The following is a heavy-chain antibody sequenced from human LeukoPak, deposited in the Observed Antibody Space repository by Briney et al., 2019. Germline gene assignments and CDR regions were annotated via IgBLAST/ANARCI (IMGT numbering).Heavy chain of an antibody. D-gene: IGHD6-13*01. J-gene: IGHJ3*02. V-gene: IGHV1-18*01. CDR2: ISAYNGNT. CDR1: GYTFTSYG. CDR3: ARGSYSSSWYDAFDI. Sequence: ASVKVSCKASGYTFTSYGISWVRQAPGQGLEWMGWISAYNGNTNYAQKFQGRVTMTTETSTSTAYMELRSLRSDDTAVYYCARGSYSSSWYDAFDIWGQGTMVTVSS.